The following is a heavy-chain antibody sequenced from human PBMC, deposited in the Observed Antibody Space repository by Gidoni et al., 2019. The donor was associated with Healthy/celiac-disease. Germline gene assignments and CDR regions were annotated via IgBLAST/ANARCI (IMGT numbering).Heavy chain of an antibody. CDR1: GYTFTSYD. D-gene: IGHD3-22*01. CDR3: AIRPGYYDSSGYYYPLDY. Sequence: QVQLVQSGAEVKKPGSSVKVSCKASGYTFTSYDINWVRQATGQGLEWMGWMNPNRGNTGYAQKFQGRVTMTRNTSISTAYMELSSLRSEDTAVYYCAIRPGYYDSSGYYYPLDYWGQGTLVTVSS. J-gene: IGHJ4*02. CDR2: MNPNRGNT. V-gene: IGHV1-8*01.